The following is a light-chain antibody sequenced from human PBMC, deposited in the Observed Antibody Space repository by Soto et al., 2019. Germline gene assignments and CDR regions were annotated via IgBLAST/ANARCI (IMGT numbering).Light chain of an antibody. CDR1: QSVSSY. CDR2: DAS. Sequence: EIVLTQSPATLSLSPGERATLSCRASQSVSSYLAWYQQKPGQAPRLLIYDASNRATGIPARFSGSGSGTDFTLTISSLGPEDFAVYYCQQRSNLRTFGQGTKLEIK. CDR3: QQRSNLRT. V-gene: IGKV3-11*01. J-gene: IGKJ2*02.